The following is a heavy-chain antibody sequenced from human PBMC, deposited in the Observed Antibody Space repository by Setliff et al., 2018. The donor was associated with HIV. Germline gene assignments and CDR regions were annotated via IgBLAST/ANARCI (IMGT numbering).Heavy chain of an antibody. D-gene: IGHD3-10*01. V-gene: IGHV4-61*02. J-gene: IGHJ3*02. CDR3: ARVAVSRLLWFGELSPGSFDI. CDR1: GGSISSGSSY. Sequence: TSETLSLTCNVSGGSISSGSSYWSWIRQPAGKGLEWIGRIYTSGSTNYNHPLKSRVTISVDTSKNQFSLKLSSVTAADTAVYYCARVAVSRLLWFGELSPGSFDIWGQGTMVTVSS. CDR2: IYTSGST.